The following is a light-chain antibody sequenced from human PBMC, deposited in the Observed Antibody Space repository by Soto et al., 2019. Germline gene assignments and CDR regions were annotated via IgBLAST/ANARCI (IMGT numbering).Light chain of an antibody. CDR3: QQYDGSSGYI. CDR2: STS. J-gene: IGKJ2*01. Sequence: IVLTQSPGTLSLSPGDRATLSCRASQSMSNYYLAWYQQKSGQTPRLLIFSTSIRATGIPDRFSGSGSGTDFTLTITRLEPEDFAVYYCQQYDGSSGYIFGQGTKLEIK. V-gene: IGKV3-20*01. CDR1: QSMSNYY.